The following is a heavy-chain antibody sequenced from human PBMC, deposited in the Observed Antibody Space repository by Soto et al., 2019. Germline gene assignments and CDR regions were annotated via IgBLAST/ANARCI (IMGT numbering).Heavy chain of an antibody. Sequence: SETLSLTCAVSCYSISSGYYWGWIRQPPGKGLEWIGSIYHSGSTYYNPSLKSRVTISVDTSKNQFSLKLSSVTAADTAVYYCARSQKVGATSPLARYWGQGTLVTVSS. CDR1: CYSISSGYY. CDR3: ARSQKVGATSPLARY. J-gene: IGHJ4*02. V-gene: IGHV4-38-2*01. CDR2: IYHSGST. D-gene: IGHD1-26*01.